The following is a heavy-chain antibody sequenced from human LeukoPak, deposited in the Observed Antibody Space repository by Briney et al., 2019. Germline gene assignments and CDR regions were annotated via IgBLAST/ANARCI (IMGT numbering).Heavy chain of an antibody. Sequence: GASVRVSSMPSGYTFTAYYMHWVRQAPGQGLEWMGWMHPNSGGTHYEQKFQGRVTMTRDTSISTAYMEVSRLTSDDTAVYYCATSSGYSSSWGAFDIWGQGTMVTVSS. J-gene: IGHJ3*02. V-gene: IGHV1-2*02. D-gene: IGHD6-13*01. CDR1: GYTFTAYY. CDR3: ATSSGYSSSWGAFDI. CDR2: MHPNSGGT.